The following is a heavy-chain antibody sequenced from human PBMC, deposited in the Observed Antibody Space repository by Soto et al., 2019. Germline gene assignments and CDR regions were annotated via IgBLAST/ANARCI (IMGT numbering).Heavy chain of an antibody. Sequence: SPTLSLTCAISGDSVSSNSAAWNWIRQSPSRGLEWLGRTYYRSKWYNDYAVSVKSRITINPDTSKNQFSLQLNSVTAADTAVYYCASYLGSSSSPQIYYYYGMDVWGQVTTVTV. D-gene: IGHD6-6*01. CDR1: GDSVSSNSAA. V-gene: IGHV6-1*01. CDR2: TYYRSKWYN. CDR3: ASYLGSSSSPQIYYYYGMDV. J-gene: IGHJ6*02.